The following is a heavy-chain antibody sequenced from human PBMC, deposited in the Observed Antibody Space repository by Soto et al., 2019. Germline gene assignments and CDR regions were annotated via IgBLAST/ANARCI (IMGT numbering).Heavy chain of an antibody. V-gene: IGHV1-18*01. Sequence: QVQLVQSGAEVKKPGASVKVSCKSSGYRFETYAMSWVRQAPGQGLEWMGWISAYNIDTFYAEKFQDRVSMTTDTSXGTAYMELRSLRSDDTAVYYCARGHGEIIGAMDVWGQGTTVTVSS. CDR3: ARGHGEIIGAMDV. CDR2: ISAYNIDT. D-gene: IGHD3-3*01. J-gene: IGHJ6*02. CDR1: GYRFETYA.